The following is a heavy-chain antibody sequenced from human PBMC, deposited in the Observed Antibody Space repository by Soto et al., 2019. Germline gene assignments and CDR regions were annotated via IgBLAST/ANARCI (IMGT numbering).Heavy chain of an antibody. J-gene: IGHJ6*02. V-gene: IGHV1-46*01. Sequence: ASVKVSCKSSGYTFTSYYIHWGRQAPGQGLECMGIINPSGGSTSYAQKFQGRVTMTRDTSTSTVYMELSSLRSEDTAVYYCARVVGSKYGMDVWGQGTTVTVSS. CDR3: ARVVGSKYGMDV. CDR1: GYTFTSYY. CDR2: INPSGGST. D-gene: IGHD2-2*01.